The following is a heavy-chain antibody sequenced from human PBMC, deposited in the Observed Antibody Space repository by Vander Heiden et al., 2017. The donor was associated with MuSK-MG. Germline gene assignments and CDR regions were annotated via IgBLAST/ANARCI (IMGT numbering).Heavy chain of an antibody. CDR3: AKHAAHPLYYYYYMAV. V-gene: IGHV3-23*01. CDR2: ISGSGGST. D-gene: IGHD6-13*01. CDR1: GFPFSSYA. Sequence: EVQLLESGGGLVQPGGSLRLSCADSGFPFSSYALSWVRRAPGKGLEWVSAISGSGGSTYYADSVKGRFTISRDNSKNTLYLQMNSLRAEDTAVYYCAKHAAHPLYYYYYMAVWGKGTTVTVSS. J-gene: IGHJ6*03.